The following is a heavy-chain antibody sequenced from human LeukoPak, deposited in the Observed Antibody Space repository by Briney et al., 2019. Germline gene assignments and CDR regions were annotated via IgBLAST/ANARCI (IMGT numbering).Heavy chain of an antibody. Sequence: GGSLRLSCAASGFTFSGSAMHWVRQASGKGLEWVGRIRSKANSYATAYAASVKGRFTISRDNSKNTLYLQMNSLSAEDTAVYYCAKSRGYYYEKSGPADYWGQGTLVTVSS. CDR2: IRSKANSYAT. CDR3: AKSRGYYYEKSGPADY. V-gene: IGHV3-73*01. CDR1: GFTFSGSA. D-gene: IGHD3-22*01. J-gene: IGHJ4*02.